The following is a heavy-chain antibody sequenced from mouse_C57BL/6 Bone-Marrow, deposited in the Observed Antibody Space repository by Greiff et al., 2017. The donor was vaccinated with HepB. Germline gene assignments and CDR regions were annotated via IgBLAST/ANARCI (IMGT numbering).Heavy chain of an antibody. J-gene: IGHJ3*01. CDR3: ARLGAWFAY. V-gene: IGHV1-81*01. D-gene: IGHD4-1*01. CDR2: IYPRSGNT. Sequence: VQLQEPGAELARPGASVKLSCKASGYTFTSYGISWVKQRTGQGLEWIGEIYPRSGNTYYNEKFKGKATLTADKSSSTAYMELRSLTSEDSAVYFCARLGAWFAYWGQGTLVTVSA. CDR1: GYTFTSYG.